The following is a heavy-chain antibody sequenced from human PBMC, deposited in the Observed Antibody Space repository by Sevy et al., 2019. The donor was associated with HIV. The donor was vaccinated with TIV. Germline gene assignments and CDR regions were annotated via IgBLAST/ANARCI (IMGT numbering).Heavy chain of an antibody. Sequence: SETLSLTCTVSGDSVSGGNYYWSWIRQPPGKGLEWIGYIYYSGSTNYNPSLKSRVTISIDTSKNQFSLRLTSVTAADTAVYYCVRGLFDYWGQGTLVIVSS. J-gene: IGHJ4*02. CDR3: VRGLFDY. CDR2: IYYSGST. V-gene: IGHV4-61*01. CDR1: GDSVSGGNYY.